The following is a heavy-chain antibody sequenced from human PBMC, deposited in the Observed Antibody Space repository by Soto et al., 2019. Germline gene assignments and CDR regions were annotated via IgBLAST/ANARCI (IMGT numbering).Heavy chain of an antibody. J-gene: IGHJ4*02. D-gene: IGHD6-19*01. CDR1: GGTFSRYA. CDR3: ARDNGYSSVWYRYHDY. CDR2: VIPIFCTA. Sequence: QVQLVQSGAEVKKPGSSVKVSCKASGGTFSRYAISWVRQAPGQGLEWMGGVIPIFCTANYAQKFQGRVTVTADKSTITAYMELSSLRSEDTAVYYWARDNGYSSVWYRYHDYWGQGTLVTVSS. V-gene: IGHV1-69*06.